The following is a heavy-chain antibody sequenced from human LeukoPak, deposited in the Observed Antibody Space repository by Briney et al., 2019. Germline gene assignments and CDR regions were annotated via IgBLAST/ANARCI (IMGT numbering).Heavy chain of an antibody. V-gene: IGHV4-34*01. Sequence: SETLSLTCAVYGGSFSGYYWSWIRQPPGKGLEWIGEINHSGSTNYNPSLKSRVTISVDTSKNQFSLKLSSVTAADTAVYYCARRHWNYPYYYYMDVWGKGTAVTVSS. CDR2: INHSGST. D-gene: IGHD1-7*01. J-gene: IGHJ6*03. CDR1: GGSFSGYY. CDR3: ARRHWNYPYYYYMDV.